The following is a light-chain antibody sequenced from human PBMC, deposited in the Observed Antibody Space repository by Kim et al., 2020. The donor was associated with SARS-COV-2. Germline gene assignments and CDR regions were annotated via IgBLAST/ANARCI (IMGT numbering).Light chain of an antibody. Sequence: QSALTQPASVSGSPGQSITISCTGTSSDVGGYNYVSWYQQHPGKAPKLMIYDVSNRPSGVSNRFSGSKSGNTASLTISGLQAEDESDYYCTSYTSSRTVIFGGGTTVTVL. CDR2: DVS. V-gene: IGLV2-14*01. J-gene: IGLJ2*01. CDR1: SSDVGGYNY. CDR3: TSYTSSRTVI.